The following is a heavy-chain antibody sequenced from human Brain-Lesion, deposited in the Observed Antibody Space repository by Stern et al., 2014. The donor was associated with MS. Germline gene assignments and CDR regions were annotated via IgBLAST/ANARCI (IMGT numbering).Heavy chain of an antibody. CDR2: SDHSGST. J-gene: IGHJ4*02. CDR3: ARFPASRPHVFDS. V-gene: IGHV4-4*02. D-gene: IGHD6-13*01. CDR1: GGSISSSNW. Sequence: MQLVESGPGLVKPSGTLSLTCAVSGGSISSSNWWSWVRQSPGKGLEWIGESDHSGSTIYNPSLKSRVTVSVEKPKTRFPLTLRSVTAADTAVYFCARFPASRPHVFDSWGQGTLVTVSS.